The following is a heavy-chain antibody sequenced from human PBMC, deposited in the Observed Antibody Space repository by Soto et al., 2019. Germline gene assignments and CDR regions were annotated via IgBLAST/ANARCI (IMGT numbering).Heavy chain of an antibody. V-gene: IGHV4-34*01. Sequence: PSETLSLTCAVYGGSFSGYYWSWIRQPPGKGLEWIGEINHSGSTNYNPSLKSRVTISVDTSKNQFSLKLSSVTAADTAVYYCARGVRGVIVNYYYYGMDVWGQGTTVT. J-gene: IGHJ6*02. CDR3: ARGVRGVIVNYYYYGMDV. CDR2: INHSGST. CDR1: GGSFSGYY. D-gene: IGHD3-10*01.